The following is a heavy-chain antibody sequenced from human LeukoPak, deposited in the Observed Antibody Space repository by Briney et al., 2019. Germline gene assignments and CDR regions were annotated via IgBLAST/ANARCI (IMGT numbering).Heavy chain of an antibody. D-gene: IGHD4-17*01. CDR1: GGSISSSSYY. CDR2: IYYSGST. Sequence: SETLSLTCTVSGGSISSSSYYWGWIRQPPGKGLEWIGSIYYSGSTYYNPSLKSRVSISVDTSKNQFSLKLSSVTAADTAVYYCARDLHDYGDYGSRAFDIWGQGTMVTVSS. J-gene: IGHJ3*02. V-gene: IGHV4-39*07. CDR3: ARDLHDYGDYGSRAFDI.